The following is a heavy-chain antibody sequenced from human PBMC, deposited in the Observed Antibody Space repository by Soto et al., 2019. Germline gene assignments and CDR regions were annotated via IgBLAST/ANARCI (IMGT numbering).Heavy chain of an antibody. CDR1: GFTFSSYG. CDR2: ISDDGSNK. V-gene: IGHV3-30*18. Sequence: GGSLRLSCAASGFTFSSYGMHWVRQAPGKGLEWVAVISDDGSNKYYADSVKGRFTISRDKSKNTLYLQMNSLTAEDTAVYYCAKVLRAFLRPLRDGLDVWGQRATVTVSS. J-gene: IGHJ6*02. CDR3: AKVLRAFLRPLRDGLDV. D-gene: IGHD3-16*01.